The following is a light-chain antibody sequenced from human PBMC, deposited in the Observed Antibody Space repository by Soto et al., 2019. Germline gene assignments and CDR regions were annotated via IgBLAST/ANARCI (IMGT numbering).Light chain of an antibody. CDR2: AAS. CDR1: QSISSY. J-gene: IGKJ5*01. CDR3: QQSYSTLIT. V-gene: IGKV1-39*01. Sequence: DIQITQSPSSLSASVGDRVTITCRASQSISSYLNWYQQKPGKAPKLLIYAASSLQSGVPSRFSGSGSGTDFTLTISSLQPEDFATYYCQQSYSTLITFGQGTRLDI.